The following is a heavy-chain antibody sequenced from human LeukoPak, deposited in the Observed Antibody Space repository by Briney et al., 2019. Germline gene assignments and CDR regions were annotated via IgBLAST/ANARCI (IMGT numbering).Heavy chain of an antibody. V-gene: IGHV4-34*01. J-gene: IGHJ4*02. CDR1: GGSFSGYY. D-gene: IGHD1-26*01. CDR2: INHSGST. CDR3: ARGSGTDDY. Sequence: SETLSLTCAVYGGSFSGYYWSWIRQPPGKGLEWIGEINHSGSTNYNPSLKSRVTISVDTSKNQFSLKLSSVTAADTAVYYCARGSGTDDYWGQGTLVTVSS.